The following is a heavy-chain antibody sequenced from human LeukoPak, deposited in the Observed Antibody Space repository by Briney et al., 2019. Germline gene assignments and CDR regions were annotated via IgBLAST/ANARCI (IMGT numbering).Heavy chain of an antibody. D-gene: IGHD3-22*01. Sequence: PGGSLRLSCAASGFTFSSYSMNWVRQAPGEGLEWVSSISSSSSYIHSADSVKGRFTISRDNAKNSLYLQMNSLRAEDTAVYYCARDLYDSGAYSSPIDYWGQGTLVTVSS. CDR3: ARDLYDSGAYSSPIDY. CDR2: ISSSSSYI. CDR1: GFTFSSYS. V-gene: IGHV3-21*01. J-gene: IGHJ4*02.